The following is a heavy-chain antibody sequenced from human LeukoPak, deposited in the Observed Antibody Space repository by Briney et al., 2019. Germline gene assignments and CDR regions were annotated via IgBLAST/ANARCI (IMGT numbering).Heavy chain of an antibody. D-gene: IGHD2-15*01. CDR3: ARDTPCSGGSCYLVPWFDP. J-gene: IGHJ5*02. CDR1: GGSISSYY. V-gene: IGHV4-59*12. Sequence: SETLSLTCTVSGGSISSYYWSWIRQPPGKGLEWIGYIYYSGSTNYNPSLKSRVTMSVDTSKNQFSLKLSSVTAADTAVYYCARDTPCSGGSCYLVPWFDPWGQGTLVTVSS. CDR2: IYYSGST.